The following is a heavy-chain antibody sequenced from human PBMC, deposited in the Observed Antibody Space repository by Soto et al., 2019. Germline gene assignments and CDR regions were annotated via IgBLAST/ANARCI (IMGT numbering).Heavy chain of an antibody. J-gene: IGHJ6*02. Sequence: EVQLVQSGAEVKKPGESLKISCKGSGYSFTSYWIGWVRQMPGKGLEWMGIIYPGDSETRYSPSFQGQVTISADKSISTAYLQWSSLKASDTAVYYCARAMVRGKNYYGVDVWGQGTTVTVSS. CDR2: IYPGDSET. D-gene: IGHD3-10*01. CDR3: ARAMVRGKNYYGVDV. CDR1: GYSFTSYW. V-gene: IGHV5-51*03.